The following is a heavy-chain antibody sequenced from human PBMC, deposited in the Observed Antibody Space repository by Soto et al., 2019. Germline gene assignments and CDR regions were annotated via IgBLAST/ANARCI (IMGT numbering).Heavy chain of an antibody. Sequence: QVQLVHSGAEVKKPGSSVKVSCKASGGTFSSYTISWVRQAPGQGLEWMGRIIPILGIANYAQKFQGRVTITADKSTSTAYMELSSLRSEDTAVYYCARDCSGGSCYFYYYYMDVWGKGTTVTVSS. CDR2: IIPILGIA. D-gene: IGHD2-15*01. CDR1: GGTFSSYT. J-gene: IGHJ6*03. CDR3: ARDCSGGSCYFYYYYMDV. V-gene: IGHV1-69*04.